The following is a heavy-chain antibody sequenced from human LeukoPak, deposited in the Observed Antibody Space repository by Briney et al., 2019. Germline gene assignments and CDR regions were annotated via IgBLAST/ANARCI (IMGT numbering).Heavy chain of an antibody. V-gene: IGHV4-59*08. Sequence: SETLSLTCTVSGGSISSYYWSWIRQPPGKGLEWIGYIYYSGSTNYNPSLKSRVTISVDTSKNQFPLKLSSVTAADTAVYYCARAHDIVVVPAAVLPDKYFDYWGQGTLVTVSS. CDR1: GGSISSYY. D-gene: IGHD2-2*02. CDR2: IYYSGST. CDR3: ARAHDIVVVPAAVLPDKYFDY. J-gene: IGHJ4*02.